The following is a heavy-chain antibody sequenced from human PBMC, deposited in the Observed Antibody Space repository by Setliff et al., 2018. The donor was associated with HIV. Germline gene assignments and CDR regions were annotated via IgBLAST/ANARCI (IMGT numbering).Heavy chain of an antibody. CDR2: ISAYNGNT. CDR1: GYTFTSFG. D-gene: IGHD3-22*01. J-gene: IGHJ1*01. Sequence: ASVKVSCKASGYTFTSFGISWVRQAPGQGLEWMGWISAYNGNTNHAQKLQGRVTMTTDTSTNTAYMELRSLRSDDTAVYYCARDSPYYFDSSGYYNEYLHHWGQGTLVTVSS. V-gene: IGHV1-18*01. CDR3: ARDSPYYFDSSGYYNEYLHH.